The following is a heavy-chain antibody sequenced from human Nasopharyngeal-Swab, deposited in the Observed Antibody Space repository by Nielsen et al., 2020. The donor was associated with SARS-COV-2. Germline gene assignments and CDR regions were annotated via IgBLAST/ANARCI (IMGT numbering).Heavy chain of an antibody. CDR3: ARANGVRGVIVDYYYYMDV. Sequence: SETLSLTCTVSGGSISSGGYYWSWIRQHPGKGLEWIGYIYYSGSTYYNPSLKSRVTISVDTSKNQSSLKLSSVTAADTAVYYCARANGVRGVIVDYYYYMDVWGKGTTVTVSS. J-gene: IGHJ6*03. CDR1: GGSISSGGYY. V-gene: IGHV4-31*03. CDR2: IYYSGST. D-gene: IGHD3-10*01.